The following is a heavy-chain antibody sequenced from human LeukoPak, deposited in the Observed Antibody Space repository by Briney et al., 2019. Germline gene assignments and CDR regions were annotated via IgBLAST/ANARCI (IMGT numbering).Heavy chain of an antibody. V-gene: IGHV3-23*01. D-gene: IGHD4-4*01. Sequence: AGGSLRLSCAASGFTFSSYAMSWVRQAPGKGLEGVSAISGSGGSTYYAHSVKGRFTISRDNSKNTLYLQMNSLRAEDTAVYYCAKALDHSNYVTFDYWGQGTLVTVSS. CDR3: AKALDHSNYVTFDY. J-gene: IGHJ4*02. CDR2: ISGSGGST. CDR1: GFTFSSYA.